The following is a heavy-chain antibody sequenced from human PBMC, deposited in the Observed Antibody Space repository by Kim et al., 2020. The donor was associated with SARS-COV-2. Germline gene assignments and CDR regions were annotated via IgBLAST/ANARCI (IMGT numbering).Heavy chain of an antibody. CDR3: ARGYSSSWYWAFDI. CDR2: IGTAGDT. V-gene: IGHV3-13*01. CDR1: GFTFNSYD. D-gene: IGHD6-13*01. J-gene: IGHJ3*02. Sequence: GWSLRLSCAASGFTFNSYDMHWVRQATGKGLEWVSAIGTAGDTYYPGSVKGRFTISRENAKNSLYLQMNSLRARDTAVYYCARGYSSSWYWAFDIWGQGT.